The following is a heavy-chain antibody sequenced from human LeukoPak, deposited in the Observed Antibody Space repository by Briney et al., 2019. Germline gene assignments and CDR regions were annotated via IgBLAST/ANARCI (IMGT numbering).Heavy chain of an antibody. CDR2: FAGSDTTA. D-gene: IGHD3-22*01. Sequence: GGSLRLSCAASGFDFSAYEMNWVRQAPGKGLEWVAYFAGSDTTAYYADSVKGRFTISRDNARNSLYLQMNSLRAEDTALYYCTTLGYHLDSWGQGTLVTVSS. J-gene: IGHJ4*02. CDR3: TTLGYHLDS. CDR1: GFDFSAYE. V-gene: IGHV3-48*03.